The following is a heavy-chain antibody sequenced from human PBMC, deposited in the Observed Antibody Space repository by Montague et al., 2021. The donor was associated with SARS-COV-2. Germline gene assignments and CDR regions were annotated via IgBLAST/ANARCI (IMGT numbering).Heavy chain of an antibody. V-gene: IGHV4-39*07. J-gene: IGHJ6*02. D-gene: IGHD3-22*01. CDR1: GGAISSSSYY. Sequence: SESLSLTCTVSGGAISSSSYYWGWIRQPPGKGLEWIGSIYYSGSTYYNPSLKSRVTISVDTSKNQFSLKLSSVTAADTAMYYCARDTRITMLVVVNRYGMDVWGQGTTVTVS. CDR3: ARDTRITMLVVVNRYGMDV. CDR2: IYYSGST.